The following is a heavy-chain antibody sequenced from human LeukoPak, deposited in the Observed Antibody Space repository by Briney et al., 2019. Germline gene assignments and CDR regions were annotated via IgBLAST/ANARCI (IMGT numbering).Heavy chain of an antibody. Sequence: SETLSLTCTVSGGSISNYYWSWIRQPPGKGLEWIGYIYSSGHTNYNPSLKNRDTISVDTSKNQFSLNLTSVTAADTAVYYCARIPLVWSSPKGAFDIWGQGTMVTVSS. CDR2: IYSSGHT. CDR1: GGSISNYY. V-gene: IGHV4-59*08. D-gene: IGHD3-10*01. CDR3: ARIPLVWSSPKGAFDI. J-gene: IGHJ3*02.